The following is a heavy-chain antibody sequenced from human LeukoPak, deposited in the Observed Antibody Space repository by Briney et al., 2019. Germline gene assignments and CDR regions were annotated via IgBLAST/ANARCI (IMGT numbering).Heavy chain of an antibody. Sequence: GGSLRLSCAASGLTFSGSAMHWVRQASGKGLEWVGRIRSKANSYATAYAASVKGRFTISRDDSKNTAYLQMNSLRAEDTAVYYCARDGVVWYSSSWYPPSGSSGYYMDVWGKGTTVTVSS. CDR1: GLTFSGSA. V-gene: IGHV3-73*01. CDR3: ARDGVVWYSSSWYPPSGSSGYYMDV. J-gene: IGHJ6*03. D-gene: IGHD6-13*01. CDR2: IRSKANSYAT.